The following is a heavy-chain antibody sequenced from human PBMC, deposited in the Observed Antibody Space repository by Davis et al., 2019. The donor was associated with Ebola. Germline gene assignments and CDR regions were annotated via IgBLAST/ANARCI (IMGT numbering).Heavy chain of an antibody. D-gene: IGHD2-15*01. CDR1: GGSISSGGYS. CDR3: ARPAYCSGRSCYSGTGYFDL. CDR2: IYHSGST. Sequence: SETLSLTCAVSGGSISSGGYSWSWIRQPPGKGLEWIGYIYHSGSTYYNPSLKSRVTISVDTSKNQFSLKLSSVTAADTAVYYCARPAYCSGRSCYSGTGYFDLWGRGTLVTVSS. V-gene: IGHV4-30-2*03. J-gene: IGHJ2*01.